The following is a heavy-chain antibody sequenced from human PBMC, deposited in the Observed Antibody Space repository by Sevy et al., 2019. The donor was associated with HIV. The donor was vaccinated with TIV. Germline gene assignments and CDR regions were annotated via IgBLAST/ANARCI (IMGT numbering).Heavy chain of an antibody. Sequence: GGSLRLSCAASGFTFRSYAMHWVRQAPGKGLEWVAVISYDGSNKYYADSVKGRFTISRDNSKNTLYLQMNSLRAEDTAVYYCARDRRGRGSGYDVDWFDPWGQGTLVTVSS. D-gene: IGHD3-3*01. CDR3: ARDRRGRGSGYDVDWFDP. J-gene: IGHJ5*02. CDR1: GFTFRSYA. CDR2: ISYDGSNK. V-gene: IGHV3-30-3*01.